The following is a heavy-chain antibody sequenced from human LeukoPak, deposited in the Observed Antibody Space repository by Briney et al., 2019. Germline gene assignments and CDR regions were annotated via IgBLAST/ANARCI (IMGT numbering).Heavy chain of an antibody. CDR3: ARDGSRIVGPPDY. J-gene: IGHJ4*02. CDR2: ISSSSSTI. Sequence: PGGSLRLSCAASGFTFSSYSMNWVRLAPGKGLEWVSYISSSSSTIYYAVSVRGRFTISRDNGKNSLYLQMNSLRAEDTAVYYCARDGSRIVGPPDYWGQGTLVTVSS. CDR1: GFTFSSYS. V-gene: IGHV3-48*04. D-gene: IGHD1-26*01.